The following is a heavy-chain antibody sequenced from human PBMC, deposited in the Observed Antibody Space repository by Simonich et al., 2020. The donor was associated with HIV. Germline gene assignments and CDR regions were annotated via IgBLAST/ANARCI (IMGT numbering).Heavy chain of an antibody. V-gene: IGHV7-4-1*01. J-gene: IGHJ4*02. CDR3: ARDPRSMGFFDY. D-gene: IGHD4-17*01. CDR2: NNTNTGNT. Sequence: QVQLVQSESELKKPGASVEVSCKASGYTFRNYCINWVRPAPGQGPDWMGANNTNTGNTTYAQGFTGRFVFSSDRSVTTAYLQIRSLKAEDTAVYYCARDPRSMGFFDYWGQGTLITVSS. CDR1: GYTFRNYC.